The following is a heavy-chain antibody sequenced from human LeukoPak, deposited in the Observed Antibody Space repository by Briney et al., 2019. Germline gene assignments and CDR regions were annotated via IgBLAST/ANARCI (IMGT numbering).Heavy chain of an antibody. CDR3: ARDGWLQPDY. J-gene: IGHJ4*02. CDR2: INSDGSST. V-gene: IGHV3-74*01. CDR1: GFTFSSYW. D-gene: IGHD5-24*01. Sequence: PGGSLRLSCAASGFTFSSYWMHWVRQAPGKGQVWVSRINSDGSSTSYADSVKGRFTISRDNAKNTLYLQMNSLRAEDTAVYYCARDGWLQPDYWGQGTLVTVSS.